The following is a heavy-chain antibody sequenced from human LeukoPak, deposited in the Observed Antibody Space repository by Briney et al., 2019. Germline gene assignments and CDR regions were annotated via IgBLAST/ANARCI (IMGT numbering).Heavy chain of an antibody. J-gene: IGHJ3*01. D-gene: IGHD5-18*01. CDR2: IYYSGTT. CDR3: ASIDTGQGRVST. V-gene: IGHV4-39*07. CDR1: SDSISSSPYY. Sequence: SETLSLTCTVSSDSISSSPYYWAWIRQPPGKGLEWIGNIYYSGTTDYNPSLKSRVTISVDTSKNQFSLKLTSVTAADTAMYYCASIDTGQGRVSTWAQGTMVTVSS.